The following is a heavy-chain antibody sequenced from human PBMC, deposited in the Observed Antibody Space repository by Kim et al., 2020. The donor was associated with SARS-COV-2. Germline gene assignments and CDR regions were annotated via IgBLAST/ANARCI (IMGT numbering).Heavy chain of an antibody. CDR1: GGSISSGGYY. J-gene: IGHJ6*02. D-gene: IGHD3-22*01. CDR2: IYYSGST. CDR3: ARDLVGSGYLPKTLGDGMDV. V-gene: IGHV4-31*03. Sequence: SETLSLTCTVSGGSISSGGYYWSWIRQHPGKGLEWIGYIYYSGSTYYNPSLKSRVTISIDTSKNQFSLKLSSVTAADTAVYYCARDLVGSGYLPKTLGDGMDVWGQGTTVTVSS.